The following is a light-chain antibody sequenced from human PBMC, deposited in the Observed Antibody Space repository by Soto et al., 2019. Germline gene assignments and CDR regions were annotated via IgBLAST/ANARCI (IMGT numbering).Light chain of an antibody. CDR2: DAS. J-gene: IGKJ4*01. V-gene: IGKV3-11*01. Sequence: EIVLTQSPATLSLSPGERATLSCRASQSVSSYLAWYQQKPGQAPRLLIYDASNRATGIPARFSGSGSVTDFTITISSLAPEDFEVYSCKQRRNWTPLTFGGGTKVEIK. CDR3: KQRRNWTPLT. CDR1: QSVSSY.